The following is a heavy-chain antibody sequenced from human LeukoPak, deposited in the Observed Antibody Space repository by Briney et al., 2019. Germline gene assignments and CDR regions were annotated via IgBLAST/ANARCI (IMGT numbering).Heavy chain of an antibody. Sequence: SVKVSCKASGYTFTSYGISWVRQAPGQGLEWMGGIIPIFGTANYAQKFQGRVTITADESTSTAYMELSSLRSEDTVVYYCATRRALYSYGEIDYWGQGTLVTVSS. CDR1: GYTFTSYG. CDR2: IIPIFGTA. D-gene: IGHD5-18*01. V-gene: IGHV1-69*13. J-gene: IGHJ4*02. CDR3: ATRRALYSYGEIDY.